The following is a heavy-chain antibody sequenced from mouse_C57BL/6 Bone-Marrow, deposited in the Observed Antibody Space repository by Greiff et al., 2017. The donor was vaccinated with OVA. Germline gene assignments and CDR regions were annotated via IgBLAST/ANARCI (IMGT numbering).Heavy chain of an antibody. D-gene: IGHD1-1*01. J-gene: IGHJ1*03. CDR3: ARDSRSSYWDFDG. V-gene: IGHV1-61*01. CDR1: GYTFTSYW. Sequence: QVQLQQPGAELVRPGSSVKLSCKASGYTFTSYWMDWVKQRPGQGLEWIGNIYPSDIETHYNQKFKDKATLTVDKSSSTAYMQLSSLTSEDSAVYYCARDSRSSYWDFDGWGTGTTVTVSS. CDR2: IYPSDIET.